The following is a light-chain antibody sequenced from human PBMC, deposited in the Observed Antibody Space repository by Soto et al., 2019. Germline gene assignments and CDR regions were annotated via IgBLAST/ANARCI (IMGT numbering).Light chain of an antibody. CDR2: DDD. J-gene: IGLJ1*01. CDR1: SSNVGGNS. Sequence: QSVMSQPPSVSAAPGQRVTISCSGSSSNVGGNSVSRYQQLPGTAPKLLIYDDDQRPSGIPDRFSGSKSGTSATLGITGFQTGDEADYYCGSWDSSLSADVFGTGTKLTVL. CDR3: GSWDSSLSADV. V-gene: IGLV1-51*01.